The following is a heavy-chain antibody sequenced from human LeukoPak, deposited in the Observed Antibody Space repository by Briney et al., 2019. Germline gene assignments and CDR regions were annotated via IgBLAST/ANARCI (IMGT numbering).Heavy chain of an antibody. CDR1: GFTFSNYA. CDR3: ARLRSLGDSSSNYFYMDV. J-gene: IGHJ6*03. D-gene: IGHD6-13*01. Sequence: KSGGSLRLSCAASGFTFSNYAMSWIRQPPGKGLEWIGEINHSGSTNYNPSLKSRVTISVDTSKNQFSLKLSSVTAADTAVYYCARLRSLGDSSSNYFYMDVWGKGTTVTVSS. V-gene: IGHV4-34*01. CDR2: INHSGST.